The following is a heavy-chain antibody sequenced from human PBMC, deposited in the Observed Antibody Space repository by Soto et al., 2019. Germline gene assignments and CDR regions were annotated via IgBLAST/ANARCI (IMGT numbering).Heavy chain of an antibody. CDR2: VSGSGGTT. J-gene: IGHJ5*02. Sequence: EVQLLDSGGGLVQPGGSLRLSCAASGFTFSSSAMSWVRQAPGKGLEWVSAVSGSGGTTYYADSVRGRFTISRDNSRNILYLQMNSLRAEDTDIYCCARWTVDTIVTSGWCHYLDPWGQGTLVTVSS. V-gene: IGHV3-23*01. D-gene: IGHD6-19*01. CDR1: GFTFSSSA. CDR3: ARWTVDTIVTSGWCHYLDP.